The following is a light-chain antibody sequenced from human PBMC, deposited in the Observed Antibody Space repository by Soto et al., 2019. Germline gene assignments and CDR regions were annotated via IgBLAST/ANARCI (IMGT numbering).Light chain of an antibody. V-gene: IGKV4-1*01. CDR2: WAS. J-gene: IGKJ2*01. CDR1: RSILYSSNTKNY. CDR3: QQYYSIPYT. Sequence: DIVMTQSPDSLAVSLGERATINCKSSRSILYSSNTKNYLAWYQQKPGQPPKLLIYWASTRESGVHDRFSGSGSGTDFTLTISSLQAEDVAVYYCQQYYSIPYTFGQGTKLEIK.